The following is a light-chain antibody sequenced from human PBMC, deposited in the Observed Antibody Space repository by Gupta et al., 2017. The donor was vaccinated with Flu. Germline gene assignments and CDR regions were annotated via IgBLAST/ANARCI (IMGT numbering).Light chain of an antibody. J-gene: IGKJ1*01. CDR2: GAS. Sequence: PRERSPLSCRASQSVSSYFAWYQHNPGLSPSLLIYGASTRATGIPARFIGSGSGTEFTLTISSLQSEDFSVYYCQQYNNLPLFGQGTKVEIK. CDR3: QQYNNLPL. V-gene: IGKV3-15*01. CDR1: QSVSSY.